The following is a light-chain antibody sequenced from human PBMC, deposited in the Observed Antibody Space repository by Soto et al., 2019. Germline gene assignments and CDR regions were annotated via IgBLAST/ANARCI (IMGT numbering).Light chain of an antibody. Sequence: EIVLTQSPGTLSLSPGERATLSCRASQSINSTYLAWYQQKPGQAPRLLIYDASNRATGIPARFSGSGSGTDFTLTISSLEPEDFAVYYCQQRSNWLTFGGGTKV. CDR3: QQRSNWLT. V-gene: IGKV3D-20*02. CDR2: DAS. J-gene: IGKJ4*01. CDR1: QSINSTY.